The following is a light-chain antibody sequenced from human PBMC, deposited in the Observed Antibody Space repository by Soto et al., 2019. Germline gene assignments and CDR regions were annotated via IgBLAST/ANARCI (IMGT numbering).Light chain of an antibody. CDR2: LGS. CDR1: QSLLHSNGYNY. V-gene: IGKV2-28*01. Sequence: DIVMTQSPLSLPVTPGEPASISCRSNQSLLHSNGYNYLDWYLQKPGQSPQLLIYLGSNRASGVPDRFSGSGSGTEFTLKISRVEAEDVGVYYCMQALQTPLTFGGGTKVEIK. CDR3: MQALQTPLT. J-gene: IGKJ4*01.